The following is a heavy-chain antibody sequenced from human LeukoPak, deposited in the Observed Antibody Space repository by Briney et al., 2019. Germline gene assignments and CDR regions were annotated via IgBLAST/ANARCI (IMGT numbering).Heavy chain of an antibody. CDR2: INHSGST. Sequence: PSETLSLTCAVYGGSFSGYYWSWIRQPPGKGLEWIGEINHSGSTNYNPSLKSRVTISVDTSKNQFPPKLSSVTAADTAVYYCARGLRGYSYGYIDYYYMDVWGKGTTVTISS. CDR1: GGSFSGYY. J-gene: IGHJ6*03. CDR3: ARGLRGYSYGYIDYYYMDV. D-gene: IGHD5-18*01. V-gene: IGHV4-34*01.